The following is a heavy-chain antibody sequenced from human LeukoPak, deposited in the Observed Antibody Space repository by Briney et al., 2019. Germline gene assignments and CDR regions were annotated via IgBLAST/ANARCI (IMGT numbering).Heavy chain of an antibody. CDR3: AKDMALDY. CDR1: GFTFDDYA. Sequence: GGSLRLSCAASGFTFDDYAMHWVRQAPGKGLEWVSGISWNSGSIGYADSVKGRFTISRDNAKNSLYLQMNSLRAEDTALYYCAKDMALDYWGQGTLVTASS. CDR2: ISWNSGSI. D-gene: IGHD5-12*01. J-gene: IGHJ4*02. V-gene: IGHV3-9*01.